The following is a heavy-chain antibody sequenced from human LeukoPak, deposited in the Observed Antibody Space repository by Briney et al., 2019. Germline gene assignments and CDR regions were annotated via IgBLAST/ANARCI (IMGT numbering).Heavy chain of an antibody. CDR2: IHPSDSQT. CDR1: GYSFSIYR. CDR3: ARQSMGDGYNAGDFGY. D-gene: IGHD5-24*01. J-gene: IGHJ4*02. Sequence: GESLKISFKGSGYSFSIYRIAWVRQMPGKGLEWMGIIHPSDSQTTYSPSFQGQVTISADKSISTAYLQWSSLKASDTAMYYCARQSMGDGYNAGDFGYWGQGTLVSVSS. V-gene: IGHV5-51*01.